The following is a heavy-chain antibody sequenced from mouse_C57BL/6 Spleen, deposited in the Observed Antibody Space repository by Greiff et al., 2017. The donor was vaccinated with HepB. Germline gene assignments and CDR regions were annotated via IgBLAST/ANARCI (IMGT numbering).Heavy chain of an antibody. Sequence: DVQLQESGPVLVKPGASVKMSCKASGYTFTDYYMNWVKQSHGKSLEWIGVINPYNGGTSYNQKFKGKATLTVDKSSSTAYMELNSLTSEDSAVYYCARTDSSGYGAWFAYWGQGTLVTVSA. CDR3: ARTDSSGYGAWFAY. J-gene: IGHJ3*01. D-gene: IGHD3-2*02. V-gene: IGHV1-19*01. CDR1: GYTFTDYY. CDR2: INPYNGGT.